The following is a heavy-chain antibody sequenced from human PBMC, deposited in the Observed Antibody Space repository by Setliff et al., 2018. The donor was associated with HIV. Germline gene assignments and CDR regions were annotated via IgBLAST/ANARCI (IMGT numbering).Heavy chain of an antibody. V-gene: IGHV3-30-3*01. CDR1: GFNFSSYA. Sequence: LSCAASGFNFSSYAMHWVRQAPGKGLEWVAVISYDGSNKYYADSVKGRFTISRDNSKNTVYLQMNSLRAEDTAVYYCARGDTAMVTIDYWGQGTLVTVSS. J-gene: IGHJ4*02. D-gene: IGHD5-18*01. CDR2: ISYDGSNK. CDR3: ARGDTAMVTIDY.